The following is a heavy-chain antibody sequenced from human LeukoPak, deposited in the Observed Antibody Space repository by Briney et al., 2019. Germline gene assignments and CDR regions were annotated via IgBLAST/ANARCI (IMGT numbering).Heavy chain of an antibody. CDR1: GGTFSSYA. J-gene: IGHJ6*02. CDR3: AAPKAAAGTGIYYYYYGMDV. CDR2: IIPILGIA. D-gene: IGHD6-13*01. V-gene: IGHV1-69*04. Sequence: SVKVSCKASGGTFSSYAISWVRQAPGQGLEWMGRIIPILGIANYAQKFQGRVTITADKSTSTAYMELSSLRSEDTAVYYCAAPKAAAGTGIYYYYYGMDVWGQGTTVTVSS.